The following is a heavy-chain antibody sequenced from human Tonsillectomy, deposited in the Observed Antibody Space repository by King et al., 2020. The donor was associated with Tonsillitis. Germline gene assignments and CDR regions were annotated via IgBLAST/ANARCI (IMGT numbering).Heavy chain of an antibody. Sequence: QLQESGPGLVKPSQTLSLTCTVSGGSISSGSYYWSWIRQPAGKGLEWIGRIYTSGSTNYNPSLKSRVTISVDTSKNQFSLKLSSVTAADTAVYYCARDGGSYRGAYFYFHMDVWGKGTTVTVSS. V-gene: IGHV4-61*02. CDR2: IYTSGST. CDR3: ARDGGSYRGAYFYFHMDV. J-gene: IGHJ6*03. CDR1: GGSISSGSYY. D-gene: IGHD1-26*01.